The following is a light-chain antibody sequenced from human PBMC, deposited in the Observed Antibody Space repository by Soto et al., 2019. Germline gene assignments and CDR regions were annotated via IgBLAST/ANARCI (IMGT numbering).Light chain of an antibody. CDR3: QKYNNWPFT. V-gene: IGKV1-5*01. Sequence: DIQMTQSPSALSASVGDTVTITCRASQSVSGWLAWYQQKPGKAPKILIYDASALPRGVPQRFSGSGSGTEFTLTISRLQSEDFAVYYCQKYNNWPFTCGPGTKVDIK. J-gene: IGKJ3*01. CDR1: QSVSGW. CDR2: DAS.